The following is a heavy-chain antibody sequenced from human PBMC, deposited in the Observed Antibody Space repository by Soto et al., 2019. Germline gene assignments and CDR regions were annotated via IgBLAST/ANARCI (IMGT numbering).Heavy chain of an antibody. Sequence: PGGALRLSCAASGFTFSKAWIKLGRQAPGKGLEWVGRIKSKTDGGTTDYAAPVKGRFTISRDDSKNTLYLQMNSLKTEDTAVYYCTTSFGVVGYGMDVWGQGTTVTVSS. D-gene: IGHD3-3*01. J-gene: IGHJ6*02. CDR3: TTSFGVVGYGMDV. V-gene: IGHV3-15*07. CDR2: IKSKTDGGTT. CDR1: GFTFSKAW.